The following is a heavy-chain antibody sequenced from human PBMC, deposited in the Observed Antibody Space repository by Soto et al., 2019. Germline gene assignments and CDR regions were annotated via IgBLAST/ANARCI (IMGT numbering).Heavy chain of an antibody. D-gene: IGHD3-9*01. J-gene: IGHJ6*02. CDR1: GFTLSSYD. CDR3: TRKTPPTGMEV. Sequence: EVQLVESGGGLVQPGGSLRLSCAASGFTLSSYDIHWVRQATGEGLAWVSGIGSGGDTHYADSVKGRFIISREDGKNSLYLQMNNLRVGDTAVYYCTRKTPPTGMEVWGQGATVTVSS. CDR2: IGSGGDT. V-gene: IGHV3-13*01.